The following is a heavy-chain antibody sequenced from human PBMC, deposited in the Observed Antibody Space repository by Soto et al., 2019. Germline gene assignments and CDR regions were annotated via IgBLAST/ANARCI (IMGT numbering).Heavy chain of an antibody. Sequence: EVQLLEAGGGLVQPGGSLRLSCAASGVTFSSYSMNWVRQAPGKCLEWVSYISSSSSTIYYADSVKGRFTISRDNAKNSLYLQMNSLRDEDTAVYYCAREYGVLTAITRLDYWGQGTLVTVSS. CDR1: GVTFSSYS. CDR3: AREYGVLTAITRLDY. D-gene: IGHD2-21*02. J-gene: IGHJ4*02. V-gene: IGHV3-48*02. CDR2: ISSSSSTI.